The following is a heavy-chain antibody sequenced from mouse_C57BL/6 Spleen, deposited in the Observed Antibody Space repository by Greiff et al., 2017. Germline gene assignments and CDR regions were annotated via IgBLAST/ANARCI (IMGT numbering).Heavy chain of an antibody. CDR3: AREDGGYFDV. J-gene: IGHJ1*03. V-gene: IGHV5-4*01. CDR1: GFTFSSYA. CDR2: ISDGGSYT. Sequence: EVKLMESGGGLVKPGGSLKLSCAASGFTFSSYAMSWVRQTPEKRLEWVATISDGGSYTYYPDNVKGRFTISRDNAKNNLYLQMSHLKSEDTAMYYCAREDGGYFDVWGTGTTVTVSS.